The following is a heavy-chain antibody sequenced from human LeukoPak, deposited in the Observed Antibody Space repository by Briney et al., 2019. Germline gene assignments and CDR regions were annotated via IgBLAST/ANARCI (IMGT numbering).Heavy chain of an antibody. D-gene: IGHD1-26*01. Sequence: SETLSLTCTVSGGSISSYYWSWIRQPPGKGLEWIGYIYYSGSTNYNPSLKSRVTISVDTSRNQFSLKLSSVTAADTAVYYCAREQGGEHAFDIWGQGTMVTVSS. CDR1: GGSISSYY. CDR3: AREQGGEHAFDI. J-gene: IGHJ3*02. V-gene: IGHV4-59*01. CDR2: IYYSGST.